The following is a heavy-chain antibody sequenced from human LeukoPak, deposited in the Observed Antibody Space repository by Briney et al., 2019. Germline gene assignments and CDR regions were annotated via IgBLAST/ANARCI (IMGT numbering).Heavy chain of an antibody. J-gene: IGHJ5*02. CDR1: GGSINRNSFS. CDR2: IYHSGST. V-gene: IGHV4-30-2*01. CDR3: ARDRNYGDYGSYYFDL. D-gene: IGHD4-17*01. Sequence: SQTLSLTCAVSGGSINRNSFSWNWLRQPPGKGLEWIGDIYHSGSTYYNPSLESRVTISIDRSKNQFSLKLRSVTAADTAVYYCARDRNYGDYGSYYFDLWGQGILVTVSS.